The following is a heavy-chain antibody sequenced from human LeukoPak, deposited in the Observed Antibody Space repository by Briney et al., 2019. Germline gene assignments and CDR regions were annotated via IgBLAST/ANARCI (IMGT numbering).Heavy chain of an antibody. CDR3: ARSRQGSGLFSF. Sequence: SETLSLTCTVSGVAIISGGYSWNWIRQPPGKGLEWIGCIYERGPAYYNPSLKSRFTISVDTVKNQFFLNVTSMTAADTAVYYCARSRQGSGLFSFWGQGTLVAVSS. J-gene: IGHJ4*02. CDR2: IYERGPA. CDR1: GVAIISGGYS. V-gene: IGHV4-30-2*01. D-gene: IGHD2-15*01.